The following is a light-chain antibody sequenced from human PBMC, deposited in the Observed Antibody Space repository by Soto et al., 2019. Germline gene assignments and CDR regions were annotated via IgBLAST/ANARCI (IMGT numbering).Light chain of an antibody. CDR3: EQYAISRT. J-gene: IGKJ1*01. CDR1: QSVSSRY. Sequence: EIVLTQSPRTLSLSPRERATLSCRASQSVSSRYLAWYQQRPGQAPRLLIYGPSTRATGIPDRFSGSGSGTDFTLTISRLEPEDFAVYYFEQYAISRTFGQGTKVDIK. V-gene: IGKV3-20*01. CDR2: GPS.